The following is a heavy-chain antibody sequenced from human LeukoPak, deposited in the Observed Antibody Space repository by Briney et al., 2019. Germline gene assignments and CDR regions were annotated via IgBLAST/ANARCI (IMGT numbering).Heavy chain of an antibody. J-gene: IGHJ6*03. CDR2: INHSGST. D-gene: IGHD4-11*01. V-gene: IGHV4-34*01. Sequence: SETLSLTCAVYGGSFSGYYWSWIRQPPGKGLEWIGEINHSGSTNYNPSLKSRVTISVDTSKNQFSLKLSSVTAADTAVYYCARAQSYSIATPNYCYCYYMDVWGKGTTVTVSS. CDR1: GGSFSGYY. CDR3: ARAQSYSIATPNYCYCYYMDV.